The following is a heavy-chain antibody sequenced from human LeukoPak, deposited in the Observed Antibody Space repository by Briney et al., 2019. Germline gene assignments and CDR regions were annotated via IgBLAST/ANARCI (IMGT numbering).Heavy chain of an antibody. CDR1: VGSIRSYY. CDR3: ARGSSPFDY. CDR2: LFYSGNT. V-gene: IGHV4-59*08. Sequence: SETLSLTCTVSVGSIRSYYWIWLRQPPGKGLEWIGSLFYSGNTNYNPSLKSRVTTSLDTSKNQVSLKLSPLTAADTAVYYCARGSSPFDYWGQGTLVTVSS. J-gene: IGHJ4*02.